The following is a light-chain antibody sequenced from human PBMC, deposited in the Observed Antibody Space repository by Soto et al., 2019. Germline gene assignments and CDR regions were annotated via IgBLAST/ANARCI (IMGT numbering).Light chain of an antibody. CDR3: KKSDSAPLT. Sequence: DIQMTQTPSSLSASVGDRVTITCRASPVISNYLAWYQQKPGKVPKLLIYAASTLQSGVPSRFSGSGSGTDFTLTISSLQPEYVATYYCKKSDSAPLTSGGGTQVEIK. CDR1: PVISNY. CDR2: AAS. J-gene: IGKJ4*01. V-gene: IGKV1-27*01.